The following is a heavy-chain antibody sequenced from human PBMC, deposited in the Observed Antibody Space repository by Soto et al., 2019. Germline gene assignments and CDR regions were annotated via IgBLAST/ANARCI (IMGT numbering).Heavy chain of an antibody. CDR2: IYYSGST. Sequence: SSETLSLTCTVSGGSISSGGYYWSWIRQHPGKGLEWIGYIYYSGSTYYNPSLKSRVTISVDTSKSQFSLKLSSVTAADTAVYYCARRRGYSGYDELGMDVWGQGTTVTVSS. V-gene: IGHV4-31*03. CDR1: GGSISSGGYY. D-gene: IGHD5-12*01. CDR3: ARRRGYSGYDELGMDV. J-gene: IGHJ6*02.